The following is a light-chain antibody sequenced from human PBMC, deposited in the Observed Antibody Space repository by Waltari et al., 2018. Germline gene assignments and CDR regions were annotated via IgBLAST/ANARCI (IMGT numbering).Light chain of an antibody. V-gene: IGKV1-16*02. CDR1: QVISYY. J-gene: IGKJ2*01. CDR3: QQYNSYPYT. Sequence: DIQMTQSPSSLSASVGDRVTITCRASQVISYYVAWFQHKPGKAPSSLIYDASSLQSGVPSKFSGSGYGTDFTLTISSLQPEDFATYYCQQYNSYPYTFGQGTKLEIK. CDR2: DAS.